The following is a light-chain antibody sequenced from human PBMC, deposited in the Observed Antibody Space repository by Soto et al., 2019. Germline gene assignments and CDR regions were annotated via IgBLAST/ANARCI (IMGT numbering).Light chain of an antibody. Sequence: QLVLTQSPSASASLGASVKLTCTLSSGHSSYAIAWHQQQPEKGPRYLMKLNSDGSHSRGDGIPDRFSGSSSGAERYLTISGLQSEDEADYCCQTWGTGIHVFGTGTKVTVL. CDR1: SGHSSYA. J-gene: IGLJ1*01. CDR2: LNSDGSH. V-gene: IGLV4-69*01. CDR3: QTWGTGIHV.